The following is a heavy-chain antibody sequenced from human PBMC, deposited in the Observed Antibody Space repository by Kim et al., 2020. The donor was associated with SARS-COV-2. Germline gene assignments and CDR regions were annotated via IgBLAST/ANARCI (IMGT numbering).Heavy chain of an antibody. CDR2: IYYSGST. CDR1: GGSISSYY. CDR3: ARATRGDFFDY. V-gene: IGHV4-59*01. D-gene: IGHD2-21*02. Sequence: SETLSLTCTVSGGSISSYYWSWIRQPPGKGLEWIGYIYYSGSTNYNPSLKSRVTISVDTSKNQFSLKLSSVTAADTAVYYCARATRGDFFDYWGQGTLVTVSS. J-gene: IGHJ4*02.